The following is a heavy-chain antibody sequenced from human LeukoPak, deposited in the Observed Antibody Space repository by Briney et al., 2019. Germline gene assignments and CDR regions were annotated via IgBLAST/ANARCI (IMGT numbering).Heavy chain of an antibody. Sequence: ASVKVSCKASGYTFTRYGISWVRQAPGQGLEGMGWISAYNGNTNYAQKLQGRVTMTTDTSTSTAYMELRSLRSDDTAVYYCARELGYSSSWYPNYYYYYGIDVWGQGTTVTVSS. V-gene: IGHV1-18*01. CDR3: ARELGYSSSWYPNYYYYYGIDV. D-gene: IGHD6-13*01. CDR2: ISAYNGNT. J-gene: IGHJ6*02. CDR1: GYTFTRYG.